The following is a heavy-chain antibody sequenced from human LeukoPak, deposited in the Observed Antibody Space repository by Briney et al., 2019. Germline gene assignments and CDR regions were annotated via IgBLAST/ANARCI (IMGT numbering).Heavy chain of an antibody. Sequence: ASVKVSCKASGYTFTSYDISWVRQAPGQGLEWMGWISAYNGNTNYAQKLQGRVTMTTDTSTSTAYMELRSLRSDDTAVYYCARIDSSTSYAGNAFDIWGQGTMVTVSS. CDR2: ISAYNGNT. CDR3: ARIDSSTSYAGNAFDI. D-gene: IGHD2-2*01. V-gene: IGHV1-18*01. J-gene: IGHJ3*02. CDR1: GYTFTSYD.